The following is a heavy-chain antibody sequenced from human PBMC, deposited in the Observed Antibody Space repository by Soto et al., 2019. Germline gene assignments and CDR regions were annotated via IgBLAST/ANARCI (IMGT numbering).Heavy chain of an antibody. CDR2: ISWNSGSI. CDR1: GFTFDDYA. J-gene: IGHJ6*03. Sequence: GGSLRLSCAASGFTFDDYAMHWVRQAPGKGLEWVSGISWNSGSIGYADSVKGRFTISRDNAKNSLYLQMNSLRAEDTALYYCAKDSVERYYYYYMDVWGKGTTVTVSS. V-gene: IGHV3-9*01. CDR3: AKDSVERYYYYYMDV.